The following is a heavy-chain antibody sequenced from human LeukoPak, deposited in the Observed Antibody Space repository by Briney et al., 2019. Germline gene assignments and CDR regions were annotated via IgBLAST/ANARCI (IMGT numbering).Heavy chain of an antibody. Sequence: SQTLSLTCTVSGGSISSGGYYWTWIRQHPGKGLEWIGYIFYSGSTYQNPSLKSRVTISVDTSKNQFSLELSSVTAADTAAYYCVRGHSSGYYYSFDYWGQGTLVTVSS. CDR3: VRGHSSGYYYSFDY. CDR2: IFYSGST. J-gene: IGHJ4*02. CDR1: GGSISSGGYY. V-gene: IGHV4-31*03. D-gene: IGHD3-22*01.